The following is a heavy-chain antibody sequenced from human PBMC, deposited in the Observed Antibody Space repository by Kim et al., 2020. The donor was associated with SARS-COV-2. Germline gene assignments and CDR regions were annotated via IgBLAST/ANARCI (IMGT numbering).Heavy chain of an antibody. CDR1: GGSISSGGYY. J-gene: IGHJ3*02. CDR2: IYYSGST. V-gene: IGHV4-31*03. CDR3: ARATHDYGDYRAFDI. Sequence: SETLSLTCTVSGGSISSGGYYWSWIRQHPGKGLEWIGYIYYSGSTYYNPSLKSRVTISVDTSKNQFSLKLSSVTAADTAVYYCARATHDYGDYRAFDIWGQGKIVPLSS. D-gene: IGHD4-17*01.